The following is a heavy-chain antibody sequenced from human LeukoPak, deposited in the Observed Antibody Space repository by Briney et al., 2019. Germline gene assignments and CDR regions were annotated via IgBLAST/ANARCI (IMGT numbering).Heavy chain of an antibody. J-gene: IGHJ3*02. V-gene: IGHV1-69*04. CDR3: ANGATSAFDI. D-gene: IGHD3-10*01. CDR2: IIPIFGIA. CDR1: GGTFSSYA. Sequence: SVRVSCKASGGTFSSYAISWVQQAPGQGLEWMGRIIPIFGIANYAQKFQGRVTITADKSTSTAYMELSSLRSEDTAVYYCANGATSAFDIWGQGTMVTVSS.